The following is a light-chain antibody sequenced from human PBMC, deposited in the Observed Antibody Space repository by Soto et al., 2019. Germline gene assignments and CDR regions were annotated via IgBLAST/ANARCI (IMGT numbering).Light chain of an antibody. V-gene: IGKV3-20*01. CDR1: QSVSTSF. CDR2: GAS. CDR3: LQYGSSPLT. Sequence: EIVLTQSPGTLSLSPGERATLSCRASQSVSTSFLAWYQQKPGQAPRLLIYGASSRATGIPDRFSGSGSGTYFTVTISRLEPEDVAVYYCLQYGSSPLTFGGGPKVEIK. J-gene: IGKJ4*01.